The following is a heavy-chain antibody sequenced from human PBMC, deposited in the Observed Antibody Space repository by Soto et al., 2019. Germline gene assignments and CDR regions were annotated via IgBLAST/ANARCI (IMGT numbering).Heavy chain of an antibody. CDR1: GYTFTAYG. CDR3: ARELNTDPTAYYSFAY. V-gene: IGHV1-18*01. CDR2: VGTANANT. Sequence: VASVKVSCKTSGYTFTAYGLAWLRQAPGQRPEWLGWVGTANANTNYAEKFQGRVTMTSDRSTTTTYMELRSLRSDDTAVYYCARELNTDPTAYYSFAYWRQGTLVTVSS. J-gene: IGHJ4*02. D-gene: IGHD3-9*01.